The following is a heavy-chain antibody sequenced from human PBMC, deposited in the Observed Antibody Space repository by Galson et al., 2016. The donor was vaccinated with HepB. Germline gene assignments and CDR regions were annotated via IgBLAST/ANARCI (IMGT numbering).Heavy chain of an antibody. V-gene: IGHV7-4-1*02. CDR1: GYDFTKYA. CDR3: ARAGDTALPHYYFYYGMDF. Sequence: SVKVSCKSSGYDFTKYAMNWVRQAPGQGLEWMGWINTNTGNPTYAQAFTGRFVFSLDASVSTAYLQITSLKAEDTAVYYCARAGDTALPHYYFYYGMDFWGQGTTVTVSS. J-gene: IGHJ6*02. D-gene: IGHD5-18*01. CDR2: INTNTGNP.